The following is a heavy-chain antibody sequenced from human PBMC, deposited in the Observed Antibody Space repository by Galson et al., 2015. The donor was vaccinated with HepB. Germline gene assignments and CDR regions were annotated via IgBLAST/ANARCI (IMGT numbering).Heavy chain of an antibody. V-gene: IGHV3-66*01. CDR2: IYSGGST. J-gene: IGHJ4*02. CDR3: AGGDYAYYFDY. D-gene: IGHD2-21*02. CDR1: GFRVSSKY. Sequence: SLRLSCAASGFRVSSKYMSWVRQAPGKGLEWVSVIYSGGSTYYADSVKGRFTISRDNSKDTLYLQMNSLRAEDTAVYYCAGGDYAYYFDYWGQGTLVTVSS.